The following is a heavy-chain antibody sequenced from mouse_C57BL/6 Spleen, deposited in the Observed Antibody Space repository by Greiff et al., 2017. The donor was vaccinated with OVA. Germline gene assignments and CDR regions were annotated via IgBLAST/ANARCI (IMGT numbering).Heavy chain of an antibody. Sequence: VKLMESGPELVKPGASVKISCKASGYAFSSSWMNWVKQRPGKGLEWIGRIYPGDGDTNYNGKFKGKATLTADKSSSTAYMQLSSLTSEDSAVYFCARERDADYWGQGTTLTVSS. CDR2: IYPGDGDT. CDR1: GYAFSSSW. J-gene: IGHJ2*01. D-gene: IGHD3-3*01. V-gene: IGHV1-82*01. CDR3: ARERDADY.